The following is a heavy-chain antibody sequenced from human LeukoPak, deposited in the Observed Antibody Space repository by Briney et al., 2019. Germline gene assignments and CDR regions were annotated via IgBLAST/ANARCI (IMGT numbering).Heavy chain of an antibody. J-gene: IGHJ5*02. V-gene: IGHV3-23*01. CDR3: ARSSTVKNWFDP. D-gene: IGHD4-11*01. Sequence: GGSLRLSCAASGFTFSSYAMSWVRQAPGKRLEWVSVTSGSGGTTYYADSVKGRFTISRDNSKNTLYLQMNSLRAEDTAIYYCARSSTVKNWFDPWGQGTLVTVSS. CDR1: GFTFSSYA. CDR2: TSGSGGTT.